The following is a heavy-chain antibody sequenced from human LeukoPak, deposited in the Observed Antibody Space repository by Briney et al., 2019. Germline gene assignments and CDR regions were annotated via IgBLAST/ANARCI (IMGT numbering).Heavy chain of an antibody. CDR1: GYTFTGYY. V-gene: IGHV1-2*02. CDR2: INPNSGGT. J-gene: IGHJ6*03. Sequence: PSVKVSCKASGYTFTGYYMHWVRQAPGQGLEWMGWINPNSGGTNYAQKFQGRVTMTRDTSISTAYMELSRLRSDDTAVYYCARDSVGTIFGVVMTDYYYMDVWGKGTTVTVSS. D-gene: IGHD3-3*01. CDR3: ARDSVGTIFGVVMTDYYYMDV.